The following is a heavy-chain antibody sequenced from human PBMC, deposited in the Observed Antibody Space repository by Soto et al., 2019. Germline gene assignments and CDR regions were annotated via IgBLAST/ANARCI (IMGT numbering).Heavy chain of an antibody. J-gene: IGHJ4*02. CDR1: GGSISSSYW. Sequence: SETLSLTCAVSGGSISSSYWFSWVRQPPGKGLEWTGEMYHSGSTIYNPSLKSRVTMSVDKSKNQFSLKLSSVTAADTAVYYCASRRDGYPYLGYWGQGTLVTVSS. CDR3: ASRRDGYPYLGY. D-gene: IGHD5-12*01. V-gene: IGHV4-4*02. CDR2: MYHSGST.